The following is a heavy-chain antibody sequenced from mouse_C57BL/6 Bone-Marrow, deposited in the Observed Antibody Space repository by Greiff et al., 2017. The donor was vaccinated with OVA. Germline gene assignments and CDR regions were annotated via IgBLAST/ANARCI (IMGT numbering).Heavy chain of an antibody. V-gene: IGHV7-3*01. D-gene: IGHD2-10*02. J-gene: IGHJ4*01. CDR1: GFTFTDYY. CDR3: ARKGYGVDY. Sequence: EVQGVESGGGLVQPGGSLSLSCAASGFTFTDYYMSWVRQPPGKALAWLGFIRHKANGYTTEYSASVKGRFTISRDNSQSILYLQMNALRAEDSATYYCARKGYGVDYWGQGTSGTVSS. CDR2: IRHKANGYTT.